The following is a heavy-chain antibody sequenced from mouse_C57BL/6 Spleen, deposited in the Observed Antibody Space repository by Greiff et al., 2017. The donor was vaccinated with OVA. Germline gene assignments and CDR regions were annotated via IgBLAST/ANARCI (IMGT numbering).Heavy chain of an antibody. CDR3: ATKVSGYFDV. CDR1: GYTFTSYW. J-gene: IGHJ1*03. Sequence: QVQLQQSGAELVKPGASVKMSCKASGYTFTSYWITWVKQRPGQGLEWLGDLYPGSGSTNYNEKFKSKATLTVDTSSSTAYMQLSSLTSEDSAVYYCATKVSGYFDVWGTGTTVTVSS. V-gene: IGHV1-55*01. D-gene: IGHD6-2*01. CDR2: LYPGSGST.